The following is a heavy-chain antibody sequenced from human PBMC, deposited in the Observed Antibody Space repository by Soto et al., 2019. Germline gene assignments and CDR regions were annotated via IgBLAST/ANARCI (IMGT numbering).Heavy chain of an antibody. CDR2: IYPGDSDT. J-gene: IGHJ3*02. Sequence: GESLKISCTGVGYSFTSYWIGWVRQMPGKGLEWMGIIYPGDSDTRYSPSFQGQVTISADKSISTAYLQWSSLKASDTAMYYCASLAYYDSSGYDDAFDIWGQGTMVTVSS. V-gene: IGHV5-51*01. CDR1: GYSFTSYW. CDR3: ASLAYYDSSGYDDAFDI. D-gene: IGHD3-22*01.